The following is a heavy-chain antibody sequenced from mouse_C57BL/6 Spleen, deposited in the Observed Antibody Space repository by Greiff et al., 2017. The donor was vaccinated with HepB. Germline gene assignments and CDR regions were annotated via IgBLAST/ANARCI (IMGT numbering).Heavy chain of an antibody. CDR2: ISDGGSYT. Sequence: EVKLMESGGGLVKPGGSLKLSCAASGFTFSSYAMSWVRQTPEKRLEWVATISDGGSYTYYPDNVKGRFTISRDNAKNNLYLQMSHLKSEVTAMYYCAREVDALPYFDYWGQGTTLTVSS. D-gene: IGHD2-3*01. J-gene: IGHJ2*01. CDR3: AREVDALPYFDY. CDR1: GFTFSSYA. V-gene: IGHV5-4*01.